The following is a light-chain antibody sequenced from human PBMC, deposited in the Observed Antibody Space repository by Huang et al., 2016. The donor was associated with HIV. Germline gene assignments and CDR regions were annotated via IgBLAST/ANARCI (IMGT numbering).Light chain of an antibody. CDR1: QPVLSSHNKKHVPMNF. CDR2: WAS. Sequence: DIVMTQSPDSLAVPLGERATISCVSSQPVLSSHNKKHVPMNFVGWYQKKPGQPPKLLIYWASSRASGVPDRFSGSGSGTDFTLTISSLQAEDVAVYYCQQHYSTPWTFGQGTKVEIK. J-gene: IGKJ1*01. CDR3: QQHYSTPWT. V-gene: IGKV4-1*01.